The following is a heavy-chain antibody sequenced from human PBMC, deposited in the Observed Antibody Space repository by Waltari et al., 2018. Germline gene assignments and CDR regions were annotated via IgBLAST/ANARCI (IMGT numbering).Heavy chain of an antibody. D-gene: IGHD5-18*01. CDR1: RFPFRDYA. V-gene: IGHV3-23*01. CDR2: ISGSADAS. CDR3: AKPAGYAYGYGAFHM. J-gene: IGHJ3*02. Sequence: EVYLLESGGALVQPGQSMRLSCAASRFPFRDYAMTWVRPAPGKGLEWVSTISGSADASYYADSVKGRFAISRDNSKNTLYLQMNSLRVEDTAKYYCAKPAGYAYGYGAFHMWGQGTTVTVSS.